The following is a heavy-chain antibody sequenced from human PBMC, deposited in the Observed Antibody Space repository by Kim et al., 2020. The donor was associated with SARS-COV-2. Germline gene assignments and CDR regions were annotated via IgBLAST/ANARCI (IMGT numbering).Heavy chain of an antibody. CDR2: GNP. V-gene: IGHV7-4-1*02. CDR3: ARERSEFDY. Sequence: GNPTYAQGFPGRFVCSLDTSVSTAYLQISSLKAEDTAVYYCARERSEFDYWGQGTLVTVSS. J-gene: IGHJ4*02.